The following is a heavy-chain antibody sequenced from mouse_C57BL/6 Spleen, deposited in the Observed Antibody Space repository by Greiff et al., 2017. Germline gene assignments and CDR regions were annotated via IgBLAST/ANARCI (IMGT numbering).Heavy chain of an antibody. D-gene: IGHD2-1*01. V-gene: IGHV1-55*01. CDR2: IYPGSGST. J-gene: IGHJ2*01. CDR3: ARAGMYYGNVFDD. Sequence: QVQLQQPGAELVKPGASVKMSCKASGYTFTSYWITWVKQRPGQGLEWIGDIYPGSGSTNYNEKFKSKATLTVDTSSSTAYMQLSSLTSEDSAVYYCARAGMYYGNVFDDWGQGTTLTVSS. CDR1: GYTFTSYW.